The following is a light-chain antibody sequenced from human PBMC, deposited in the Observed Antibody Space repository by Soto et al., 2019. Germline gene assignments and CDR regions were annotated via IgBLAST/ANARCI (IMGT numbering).Light chain of an antibody. V-gene: IGKV3-20*01. CDR3: QQYGNSPWT. CDR1: QSVSSY. Sequence: EIVLTQSPATLSLSPGERATLSCRASQSVSSYLAWYQQKPGQAPRLFIYGASSRATGIPDRFSGSGSGTDFTLTISRLEPEDFAVYHCQQYGNSPWTFGQGTKVDI. J-gene: IGKJ1*01. CDR2: GAS.